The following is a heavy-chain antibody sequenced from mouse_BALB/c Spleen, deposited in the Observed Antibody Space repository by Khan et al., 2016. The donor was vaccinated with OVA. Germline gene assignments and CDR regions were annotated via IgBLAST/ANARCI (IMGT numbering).Heavy chain of an antibody. CDR2: FFPNSGGS. CDR1: GYTFTDYN. CDR3: VRSGYGSFAF. J-gene: IGHJ3*01. Sequence: VQLQQSGPEVVKPGASVKISCKASGYTFTDYNVDWVKQRHGKSLEWIGYFFPNSGGSGYNQKFTTKATLTVDISSSTAYMDLRNLTSEDSAVYYCVRSGYGSFAFWGPGTLVTVSA. V-gene: IGHV1S29*02. D-gene: IGHD1-2*01.